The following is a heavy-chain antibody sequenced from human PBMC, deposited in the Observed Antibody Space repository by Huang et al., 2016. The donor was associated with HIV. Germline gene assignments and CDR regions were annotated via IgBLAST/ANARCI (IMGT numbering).Heavy chain of an antibody. V-gene: IGHV2-5*02. Sequence: QITLKESGPTLVKTTQTLTLTCPFSGFSITTDGAGVGWIRQPPGKALEWLALIFWDDDKRYSPSLKKRLSITKDTSKNQVVLTMTNMDPVDTATYFCAHRQTYDFWSGSFDSWGQGTLVTVSS. CDR3: AHRQTYDFWSGSFDS. CDR2: IFWDDDK. J-gene: IGHJ4*02. CDR1: GFSITTDGAG. D-gene: IGHD3-3*01.